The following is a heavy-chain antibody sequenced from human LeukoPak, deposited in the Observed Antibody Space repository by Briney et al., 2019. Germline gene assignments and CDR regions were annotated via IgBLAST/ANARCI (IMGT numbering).Heavy chain of an antibody. CDR2: ISGSGIST. J-gene: IGHJ4*02. D-gene: IGHD3-10*01. CDR3: AKDTVWNEQYDYGSGSPHFDY. Sequence: PGGSLRLSCAASGFTFSSYAMSWVRQAPGKGLEWVSVISGSGISTRYADSVKGRFTVSRDNSKNTLYLQMNSLRVEDTALYYCAKDTVWNEQYDYGSGSPHFDYWGQGTLVTVSS. CDR1: GFTFSSYA. V-gene: IGHV3-23*01.